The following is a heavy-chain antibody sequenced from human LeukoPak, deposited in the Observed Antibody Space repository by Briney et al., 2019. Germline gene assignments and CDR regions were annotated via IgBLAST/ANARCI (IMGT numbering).Heavy chain of an antibody. CDR2: VDHSETT. J-gene: IGHJ6*04. V-gene: IGHV4-59*01. CDR3: ARGACTGPNCRISPMDV. Sequence: SETLSLTCTVSNGSISNYYWNWIRQAPGKGLEWIGFVDHSETTDHNPSLKSRVIIAVDTSKNQFLLRLNAVTAADTAVYYCARGACTGPNCRISPMDVWGKGTTVTVSS. CDR1: NGSISNYY. D-gene: IGHD2-8*02.